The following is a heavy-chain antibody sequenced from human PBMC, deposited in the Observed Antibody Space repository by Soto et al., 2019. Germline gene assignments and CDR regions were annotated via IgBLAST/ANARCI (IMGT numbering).Heavy chain of an antibody. CDR2: ISYDGSNK. J-gene: IGHJ4*02. Sequence: QVQLVESGGGVVQPGRSLRLSCAASGFTFSSYAMHWVRQAPGKGLEWVAVISYDGSNKYYADSVKGRFTISRDNSKNTWYLQLNGLGVEETVGNYCPEEDIEGPVDSGAQETLVT. D-gene: IGHD5-12*01. CDR1: GFTFSSYA. CDR3: PEEDIEGPVDS. V-gene: IGHV3-30-3*01.